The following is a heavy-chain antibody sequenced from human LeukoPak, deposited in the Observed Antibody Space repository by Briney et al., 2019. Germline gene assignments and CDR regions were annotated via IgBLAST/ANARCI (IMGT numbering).Heavy chain of an antibody. D-gene: IGHD1-1*01. CDR1: GFTFSSYA. V-gene: IGHV3-64*01. CDR3: ARWVEGTAYFDY. CDR2: ISSNGGST. Sequence: GGSLRLSCAASGFTFSSYAMHWVRQAPGKGLEYVSAISSNGGSTYYANSVKGRFTISRDNSKNALYLQMGSLRAEDMAVYYCARWVEGTAYFDYWGQGTLVTVSS. J-gene: IGHJ4*02.